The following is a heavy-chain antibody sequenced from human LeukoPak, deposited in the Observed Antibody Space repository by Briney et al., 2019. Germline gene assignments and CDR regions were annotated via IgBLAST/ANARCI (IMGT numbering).Heavy chain of an antibody. V-gene: IGHV3-74*01. CDR2: INTDGSIA. CDR3: ARPQDYGDYTNWFDP. J-gene: IGHJ5*02. Sequence: GGSLRLSCAASGFTFSSYWMHWVRQAPGKGLVWVSRINTDGSIATYADSVKGRFTISRDNTENTLYLQMNGLRAEDTAVYYCARPQDYGDYTNWFDPWGQGTLVTVSS. D-gene: IGHD4-17*01. CDR1: GFTFSSYW.